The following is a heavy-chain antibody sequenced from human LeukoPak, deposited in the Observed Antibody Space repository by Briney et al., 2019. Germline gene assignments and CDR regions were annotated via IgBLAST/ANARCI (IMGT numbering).Heavy chain of an antibody. D-gene: IGHD3-10*01. CDR3: VRGSKIRGVIPEGEFDY. J-gene: IGHJ4*02. CDR2: ISYDGKKN. V-gene: IGHV3-30*03. CDR1: GFIFSNYS. Sequence: GGSLRLSCVASGFIFSNYSMHWVRQAPGKGLEWVAVISYDGKKNYYADSVKGRFTLSRDDSQNTVYLQMNSLRDDDTALYYCVRGSKIRGVIPEGEFDYWGQGTLVTVSS.